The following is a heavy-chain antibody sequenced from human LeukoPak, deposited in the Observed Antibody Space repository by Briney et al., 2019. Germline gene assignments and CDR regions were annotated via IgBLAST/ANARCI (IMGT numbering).Heavy chain of an antibody. CDR1: GSSFTSYW. Sequence: ASLKISCRGSGSSFTSYWIGWVRQMPGKGLEWRGISYPGDSDIRYSPSFQGQVNISADKSITTAFLQWSSLKASDTAMYYCARSMWPGVAAAGDYWGQGTLVTVSS. J-gene: IGHJ4*02. CDR2: SYPGDSDI. CDR3: ARSMWPGVAAAGDY. D-gene: IGHD6-13*01. V-gene: IGHV5-51*01.